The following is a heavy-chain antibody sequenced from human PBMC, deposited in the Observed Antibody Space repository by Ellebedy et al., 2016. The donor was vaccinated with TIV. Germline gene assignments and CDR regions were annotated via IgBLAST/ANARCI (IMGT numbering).Heavy chain of an antibody. D-gene: IGHD3-3*02. V-gene: IGHV3-21*01. CDR2: ISSSSSYI. CDR3: ARQSLVFFSNRFENAFDI. Sequence: GESLKISCAASGFTFSSYSMNWVRQAPGKGLEWVSSISSSSSYIYYADSVKGRFTISRDNAKNSLYLQMNSLRAEDTAVYYCARQSLVFFSNRFENAFDIWGQGTMVTVSS. CDR1: GFTFSSYS. J-gene: IGHJ3*02.